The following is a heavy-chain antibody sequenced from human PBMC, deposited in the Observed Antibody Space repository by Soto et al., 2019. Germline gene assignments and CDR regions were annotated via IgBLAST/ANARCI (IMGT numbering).Heavy chain of an antibody. V-gene: IGHV2-5*01. CDR1: GFSLSARGVG. J-gene: IGHJ4*02. CDR3: ADSPWGAEPYY. CDR2: ISWKDDK. Sequence: QITLKESGTTLVKPTQTLTLTCTVSGFSLSARGVGVGWFRQPPGKPLEWLGIISWKDDKRYTPSLQSRLTITKDTSKIQVVLTMTDIDPMHTATYSGADSPWGAEPYYWGQGTMGSGSS. D-gene: IGHD3-16*01.